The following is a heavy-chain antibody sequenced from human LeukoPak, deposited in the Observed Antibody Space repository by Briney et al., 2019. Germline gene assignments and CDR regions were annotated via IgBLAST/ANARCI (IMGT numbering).Heavy chain of an antibody. V-gene: IGHV3-74*01. CDR1: GFTFSSYW. CDR3: AREESGGYGPGAFDI. J-gene: IGHJ3*02. Sequence: GGSLRLSCAASGFTFSSYWMHWVRQAPGKGLVWVSRINSDGSSTSYADSVKGRFTISGDNAKNSLFLQVNSLRADDTAVYYCAREESGGYGPGAFDIWGQGTMVTVSS. CDR2: INSDGSST. D-gene: IGHD3-22*01.